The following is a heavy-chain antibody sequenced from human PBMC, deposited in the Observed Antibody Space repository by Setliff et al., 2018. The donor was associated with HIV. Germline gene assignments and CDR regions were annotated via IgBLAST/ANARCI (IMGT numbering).Heavy chain of an antibody. Sequence: LSLTCTVSGSFINSDYWGWIRQPPGKGLEWVAYISASGSTIYYTDSVKGRFTISRDNAKNSLDLQMKSLRADDTSVYYCARGSSWYGPNRHRHINYWGQGTLVTVSS. J-gene: IGHJ4*02. D-gene: IGHD6-13*01. CDR3: ARGSSWYGPNRHRHINY. CDR1: GSFINSDY. V-gene: IGHV3-48*03. CDR2: ISASGSTI.